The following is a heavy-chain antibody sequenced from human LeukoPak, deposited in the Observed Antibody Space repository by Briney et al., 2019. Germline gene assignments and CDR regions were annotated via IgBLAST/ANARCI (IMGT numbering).Heavy chain of an antibody. CDR2: ISAYNGNT. J-gene: IGHJ5*02. V-gene: IGHV1-18*01. D-gene: IGHD3-3*01. Sequence: GASVKVSCKASGYTFTSYGISWVRQAPGQGLEWMGWISAYNGNTNYAQKLQGRITMTTDTSTSTAYMELRSLRSDDTAVYCCARGSDFWSGYYHYRNWFDPWGQGTLVTVSS. CDR3: ARGSDFWSGYYHYRNWFDP. CDR1: GYTFTSYG.